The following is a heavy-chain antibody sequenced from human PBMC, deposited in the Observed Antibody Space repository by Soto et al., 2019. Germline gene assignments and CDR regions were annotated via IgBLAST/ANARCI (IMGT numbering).Heavy chain of an antibody. Sequence: GNLALSCAVYGESLSRYYWTWVRLPPGKGMEWMGEINHSGSTNYNPSLKSRVIMSVDTSKNQFSLKLSSVTAADTAMYYCAGNIVGTISSFDYWGQGTLVTVSS. CDR3: AGNIVGTISSFDY. D-gene: IGHD5-12*01. CDR1: GESLSRYY. CDR2: INHSGST. J-gene: IGHJ4*02. V-gene: IGHV4-34*01.